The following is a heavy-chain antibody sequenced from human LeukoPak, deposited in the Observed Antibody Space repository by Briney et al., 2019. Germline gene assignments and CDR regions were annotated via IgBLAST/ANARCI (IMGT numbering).Heavy chain of an antibody. CDR1: GFTFNNYE. CDR2: VGIAGDT. CDR3: AREGRMGTADAFDV. D-gene: IGHD1-14*01. Sequence: QSGGSLRLSCAASGFTFNNYEMHWVRHTAGKGLEWVSAVGIAGDTFYAGSVKGRFSISRDNAESSLFLQMNSLRAGDTAVYYCAREGRMGTADAFDVWGQGTMVTVSS. V-gene: IGHV3-13*01. J-gene: IGHJ3*01.